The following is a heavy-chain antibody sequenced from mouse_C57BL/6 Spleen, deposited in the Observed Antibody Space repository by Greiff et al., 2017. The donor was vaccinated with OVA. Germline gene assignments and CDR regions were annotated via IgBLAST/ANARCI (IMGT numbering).Heavy chain of an antibody. J-gene: IGHJ3*01. D-gene: IGHD2-2*01. CDR1: GFSFTSYA. Sequence: QVQLKESGPGLVAPSQRLSITCTVSGFSFTSYAISWVRQPPGKGLEWLGVIWTGGGTNYNSALKSRLSISKDNSKSQVFLKMNSLQTDDTARYYCAGGWGYDAGAWFAYWGQGTLVTVSA. V-gene: IGHV2-9-1*01. CDR2: IWTGGGT. CDR3: AGGWGYDAGAWFAY.